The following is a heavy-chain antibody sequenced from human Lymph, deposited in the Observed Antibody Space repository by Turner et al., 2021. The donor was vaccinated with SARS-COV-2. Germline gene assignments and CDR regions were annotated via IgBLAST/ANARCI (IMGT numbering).Heavy chain of an antibody. J-gene: IGHJ3*02. CDR1: GITVSSNY. Sequence: EVQLVESGGGLVQPGGYLRLSCAASGITVSSNYMSWVRQAPGKGLEWVSVIYSGGSTFYADSVKGRFTISRDKSKNTLYLQMNSLRAEDTAVYYCARDFREGAFDIWGQGTMVTISS. CDR2: IYSGGST. D-gene: IGHD3-10*01. CDR3: ARDFREGAFDI. V-gene: IGHV3-66*01.